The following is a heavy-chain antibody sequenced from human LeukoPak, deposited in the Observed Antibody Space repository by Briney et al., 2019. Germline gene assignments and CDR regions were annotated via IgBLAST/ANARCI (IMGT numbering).Heavy chain of an antibody. CDR1: GFGFSGHE. J-gene: IGHJ3*02. V-gene: IGHV3-48*03. D-gene: IGHD3-22*01. Sequence: PGGSLRLSCAASGFGFSGHEMNWVHQAPGKGLEWVSYISISGSTILYADSVRGRFTISRDNAKNSLNLQMNSLRAEDTAVYYRARGGSSGYDYNAFDMWGQGTVVTVSS. CDR3: ARGGSSGYDYNAFDM. CDR2: ISISGSTI.